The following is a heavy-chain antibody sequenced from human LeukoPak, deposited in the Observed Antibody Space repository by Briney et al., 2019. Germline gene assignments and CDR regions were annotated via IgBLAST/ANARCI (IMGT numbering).Heavy chain of an antibody. CDR2: IYYSGST. V-gene: IGHV4-59*01. D-gene: IGHD6-13*01. Sequence: SETLCLTCSVSGGSISSYYWSWIRQPPGKGLEWIGYIYYSGSTNYNPSLKSRVTISVDTSENQLSLKLSSVTAADTAVYYCARAHSSSWYMDYWGQGTLVTVSS. CDR1: GGSISSYY. J-gene: IGHJ4*02. CDR3: ARAHSSSWYMDY.